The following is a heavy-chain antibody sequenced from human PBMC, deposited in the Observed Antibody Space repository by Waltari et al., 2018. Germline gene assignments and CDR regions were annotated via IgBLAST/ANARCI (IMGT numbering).Heavy chain of an antibody. D-gene: IGHD2-2*02. J-gene: IGHJ6*03. CDR3: ARGDIVVVPATIRAYYYYYMDV. CDR1: GGSISSYY. Sequence: QVQLQESGPGLVKPSETLSLTYTVSGGSISSYYWSWIRQPAGKGLEWIGRIYTSGSTNYNPSLKSRVTMSVDTSKNQFSLKVSSVTAADTAVYYCARGDIVVVPATIRAYYYYYMDVWGKGTTVTISS. V-gene: IGHV4-4*07. CDR2: IYTSGST.